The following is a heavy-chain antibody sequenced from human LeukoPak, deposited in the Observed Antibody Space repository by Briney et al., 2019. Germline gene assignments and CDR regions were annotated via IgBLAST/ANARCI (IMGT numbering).Heavy chain of an antibody. Sequence: ASVKVSCKASGYTFTSYYMHWVRQAPGEGLEWMGIINPTGGSTSYAQKFQGRVTMTRDTSTSTVYMELSSLRSEDTAVYYCWTAFEREPLDYWGQGTLVTVSS. D-gene: IGHD1-14*01. CDR1: GYTFTSYY. V-gene: IGHV1-46*01. J-gene: IGHJ4*02. CDR2: INPTGGST. CDR3: WTAFEREPLDY.